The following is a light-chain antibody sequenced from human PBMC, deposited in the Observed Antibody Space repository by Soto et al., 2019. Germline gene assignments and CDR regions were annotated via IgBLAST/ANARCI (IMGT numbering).Light chain of an antibody. V-gene: IGKV1-5*03. J-gene: IGKJ3*01. CDR1: QSISSW. CDR3: QQYNSDSVT. Sequence: DIQMTQSPSTLSASVGDRVTITCRASQSISSWLAWYQQKPGKAPKLLIYKASSLESGVPSRFSGSGSGTEFTLTISSLQPDDFASYYCQQYNSDSVTFGPGTKGDI. CDR2: KAS.